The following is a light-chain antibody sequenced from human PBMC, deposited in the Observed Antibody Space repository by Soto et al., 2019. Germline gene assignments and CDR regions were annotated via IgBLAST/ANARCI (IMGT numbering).Light chain of an antibody. CDR1: QDINTY. Sequence: EVVLTQSPATLSLSPGEKAILSCRASQDINTYLGWYQQKPGQPPRLLIYDASNRASGIPARFSGSGSGTDFTLTISRLEPEDSAVYYCQQYASSPRTFGQGTKVDIK. V-gene: IGKV3-11*01. J-gene: IGKJ1*01. CDR3: QQYASSPRT. CDR2: DAS.